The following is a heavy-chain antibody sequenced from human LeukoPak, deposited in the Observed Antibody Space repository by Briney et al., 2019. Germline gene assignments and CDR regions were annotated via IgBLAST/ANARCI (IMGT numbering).Heavy chain of an antibody. CDR3: TTDSGSIAARPYYYGMDV. CDR1: GFTFSNAW. J-gene: IGHJ6*02. D-gene: IGHD6-25*01. Sequence: PGGSLRLSCAASGFTFSNAWMSWVRRAPGKGLEWVGRIKSKTDGGTTDYAAPVKGRFTISRDDSKNTLYLQMNSLKTEDTAVYYCTTDSGSIAARPYYYGMDVWGQGTTVTVSS. V-gene: IGHV3-15*01. CDR2: IKSKTDGGTT.